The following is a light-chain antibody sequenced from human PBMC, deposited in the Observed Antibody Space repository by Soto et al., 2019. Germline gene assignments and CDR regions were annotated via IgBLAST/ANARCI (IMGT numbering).Light chain of an antibody. Sequence: EVVLTQSPGTLSLSPGERATLSCRASQSVSENYLAWYQQKPGQAPRLLIYGASGRATGTPDRFSGSGSGTDFTLTISRLEPEDFAVYYCQQYGSSQAFGQGTKVEIK. CDR1: QSVSENY. CDR3: QQYGSSQA. V-gene: IGKV3-20*01. CDR2: GAS. J-gene: IGKJ1*01.